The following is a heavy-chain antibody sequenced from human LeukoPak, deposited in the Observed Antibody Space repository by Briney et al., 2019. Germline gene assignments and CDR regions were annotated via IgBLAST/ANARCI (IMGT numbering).Heavy chain of an antibody. CDR3: ARGDGRDGYKGRLEY. J-gene: IGHJ4*02. Sequence: PSETLSLTCTVSGGSINSDYWTWIRQPPGKGLEWIGYIYYSGSTNYNPSLKSRVTISVDTSKNQFSLKLSSATAADTAVYYCARGDGRDGYKGRLEYWGQGNLVTVSS. CDR1: GGSINSDY. V-gene: IGHV4-59*12. CDR2: IYYSGST. D-gene: IGHD5-24*01.